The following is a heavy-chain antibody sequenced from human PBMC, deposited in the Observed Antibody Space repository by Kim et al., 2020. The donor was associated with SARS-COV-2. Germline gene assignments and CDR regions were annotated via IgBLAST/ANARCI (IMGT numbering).Heavy chain of an antibody. CDR2: ISSNGGST. J-gene: IGHJ5*02. Sequence: GGSLRLSCSASGFTFSSYAMHWVRQAPGKGLEYVSAISSNGGSTYYADSVKGRFTISRDNSKNTLYLQMSSLRAEDTAVYYCVKDVGGLWFGELLNWFDPWGQGTLVTVSS. CDR3: VKDVGGLWFGELLNWFDP. D-gene: IGHD3-10*01. V-gene: IGHV3-64D*09. CDR1: GFTFSSYA.